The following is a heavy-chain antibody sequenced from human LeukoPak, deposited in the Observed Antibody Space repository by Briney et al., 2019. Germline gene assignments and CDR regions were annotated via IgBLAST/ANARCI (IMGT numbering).Heavy chain of an antibody. CDR1: GGSISSYY. Sequence: PSETLSLTCTVSGGSISSYYWSCIRQPAGKGLEWIGRIYPSGSTNYNPSLKSRVTMSVDTSKNQLSLKLSSLTAADTAVYYCARDVFNYYGSGSYSLHCMDVWGQGITVIVSS. D-gene: IGHD3-10*01. J-gene: IGHJ6*02. CDR2: IYPSGST. CDR3: ARDVFNYYGSGSYSLHCMDV. V-gene: IGHV4-4*07.